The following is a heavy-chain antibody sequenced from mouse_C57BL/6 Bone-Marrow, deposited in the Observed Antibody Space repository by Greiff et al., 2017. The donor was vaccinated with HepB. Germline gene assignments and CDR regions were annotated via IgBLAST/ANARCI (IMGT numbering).Heavy chain of an antibody. CDR1: GYTFTSYW. D-gene: IGHD1-1*01. J-gene: IGHJ3*01. CDR3: ARTYGSRTGCAY. CDR2: IDPGSGST. Sequence: QVQLKQPGAELVKPGASVKMSCKASGYTFTSYWITWVKQRPGQGLEWIGDIDPGSGSTNYNEKFKSKATLAVDTSSSTAYMQLSSLTSEDSAVYYCARTYGSRTGCAYWGQGTLVTVSA. V-gene: IGHV1-55*01.